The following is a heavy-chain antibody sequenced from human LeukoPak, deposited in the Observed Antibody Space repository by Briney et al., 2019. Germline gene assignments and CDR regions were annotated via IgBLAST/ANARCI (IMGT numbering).Heavy chain of an antibody. D-gene: IGHD2/OR15-2a*01. J-gene: IGHJ4*02. CDR2: FDPGNGET. CDR3: TGGTFYRLLDY. CDR1: GYSLTELS. V-gene: IGHV1-24*01. Sequence: GASVKVSCKVSGYSLTELSMHWVRQAPGKGLEWMGGFDPGNGETIFTKHFQGRVTMTDDTSTDTAYMELSSLRSEDTAVYYCTGGTFYRLLDYWGQGTLVTVSS.